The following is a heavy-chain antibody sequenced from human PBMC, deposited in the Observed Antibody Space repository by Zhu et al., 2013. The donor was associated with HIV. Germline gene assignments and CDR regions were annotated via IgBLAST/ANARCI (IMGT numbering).Heavy chain of an antibody. CDR3: ATHSGHDGVDI. Sequence: AEVKKPGASVKVSCKASRYTFRTYYIQWVRQAPGQGLEWMGWMNPNSGNTGYAQKFQGRVTMTRNTSISTAYMELSSLRSEDTAVYYCATHSGHDGVDIWGQGTMVTVSS. J-gene: IGHJ3*02. CDR2: MNPNSGNT. V-gene: IGHV1-8*01. D-gene: IGHD1-26*01. CDR1: RYTFRTYY.